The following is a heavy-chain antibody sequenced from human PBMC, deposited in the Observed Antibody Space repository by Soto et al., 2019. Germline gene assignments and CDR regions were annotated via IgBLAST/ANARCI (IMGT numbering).Heavy chain of an antibody. V-gene: IGHV3-7*04. CDR2: INLDGSEK. Sequence: GGSLSLSCAASGFPFSDYWLSWVRQTPGKGLEWVGNINLDGSEKYYADSVKGRFTFSRDNAKNSLYLQMNSLRAEDTAVYYCARDDPKGYNYSVAFLDYWGQGT. CDR3: ARDDPKGYNYSVAFLDY. D-gene: IGHD5-18*01. CDR1: GFPFSDYW. J-gene: IGHJ4*02.